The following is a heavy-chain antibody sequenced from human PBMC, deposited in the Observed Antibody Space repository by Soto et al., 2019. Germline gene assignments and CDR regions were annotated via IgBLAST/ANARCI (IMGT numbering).Heavy chain of an antibody. D-gene: IGHD3-10*01. CDR3: AGGDYYGSGSYPNCYYHMDV. J-gene: IGHJ6*03. Sequence: SETLSLTCTVCGDCISRYYSCYIRKPPGKGLEWIGYIYYSGSTNYNPSLKSRVTISVDTSKNQFSLKLSSVTAADTAVYYCAGGDYYGSGSYPNCYYHMDVWGKGTTVTVSS. CDR2: IYYSGST. CDR1: GDCISRYY. V-gene: IGHV4-59*01.